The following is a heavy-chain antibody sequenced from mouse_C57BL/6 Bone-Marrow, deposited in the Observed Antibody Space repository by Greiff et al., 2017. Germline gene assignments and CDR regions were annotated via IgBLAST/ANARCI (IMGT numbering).Heavy chain of an antibody. J-gene: IGHJ3*01. CDR1: GYSFTDYN. CDR2: INPNYGTT. D-gene: IGHD1-1*01. V-gene: IGHV1-39*01. CDR3: APHYYGSRTGFAY. Sequence: VQLQQSGPELVKPGASVKISCKASGYSFTDYNMNWVKQSNGKSLEWIGVINPNYGTTSYNQKFKGKATLTVDQSSSTAYMQLNSLTSEDSAVDYGAPHYYGSRTGFAYWGQGTLVTVSA.